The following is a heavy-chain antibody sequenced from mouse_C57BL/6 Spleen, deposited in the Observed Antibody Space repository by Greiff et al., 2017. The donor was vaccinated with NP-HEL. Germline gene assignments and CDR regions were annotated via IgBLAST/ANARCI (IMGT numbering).Heavy chain of an antibody. CDR2: ISYDGSN. V-gene: IGHV3-6*01. Sequence: EVQLQESGPGLVKPSQSLSLTCSVTGYSITRGYYWNWIRQFPGNKLEWMGYISYDGSNNYNPSLKNRISITRDTSKNQFFLKLNSVTTEDTATYYCASLYYYGSSWWGQGTTLTVSS. J-gene: IGHJ2*01. CDR3: ASLYYYGSSW. CDR1: GYSITRGYY. D-gene: IGHD1-1*01.